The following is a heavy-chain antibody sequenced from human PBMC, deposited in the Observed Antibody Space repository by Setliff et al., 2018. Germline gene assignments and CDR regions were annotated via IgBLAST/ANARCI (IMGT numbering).Heavy chain of an antibody. J-gene: IGHJ5*02. CDR2: IKQDGSEK. D-gene: IGHD6-13*01. Sequence: GSLRLSCAASGFTFSSYWMSWVRQAPGKGLEWVSNIKQDGSEKHYVDSVKGRFTISRDNAKNSLYLQLNSLRAEDTAVYYCSTRTVAARSPDTWGQGTLVTVSS. CDR1: GFTFSSYW. CDR3: STRTVAARSPDT. V-gene: IGHV3-7*01.